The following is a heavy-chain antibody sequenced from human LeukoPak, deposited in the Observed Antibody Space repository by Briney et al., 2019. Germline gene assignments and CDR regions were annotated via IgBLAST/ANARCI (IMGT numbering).Heavy chain of an antibody. Sequence: GESLKISCKGSGYSFINYWIGWVRQMPGKGLEWMGIIYPGDSDTRYSPSFQGQVTNSADKSISTAYLQWSSLKASDTAMYYCARPSHSGSYYHGFDYWGQGTLVTVSS. J-gene: IGHJ4*02. D-gene: IGHD3-10*01. CDR3: ARPSHSGSYYHGFDY. CDR1: GYSFINYW. CDR2: IYPGDSDT. V-gene: IGHV5-51*01.